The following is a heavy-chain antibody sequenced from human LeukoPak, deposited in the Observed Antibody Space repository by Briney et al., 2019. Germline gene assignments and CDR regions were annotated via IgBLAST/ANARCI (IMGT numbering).Heavy chain of an antibody. D-gene: IGHD3-22*01. CDR2: IIPIFGTA. CDR1: GGTFSSYA. V-gene: IGHV1-69*05. CDR3: ARDSSGYYGEGRFDY. J-gene: IGHJ4*02. Sequence: ASVKVSCKASGGTFSSYAISWVRQAPGQGLEWMGGIIPIFGTANYAQKFQGRVTITTDESTSTAYMELSRLRSDDTAVYYCARDSSGYYGEGRFDYWGQGTLVTV.